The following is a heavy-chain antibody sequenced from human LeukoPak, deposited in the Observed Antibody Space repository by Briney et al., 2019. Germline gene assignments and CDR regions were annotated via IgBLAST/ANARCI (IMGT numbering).Heavy chain of an antibody. D-gene: IGHD6-19*01. CDR2: IKQDESEK. J-gene: IGHJ6*03. CDR1: GFSVSRYW. V-gene: IGHV3-7*03. Sequence: PGGSLRLSCAASGFSVSRYWMSWVRQAPGEGLEWVANIKQDESEKDYVDSVRGRFTISRDNAKNSLYLQMNSLRAEDTAVYYCARTIAVAGYMDVWGKGTTVTVSS. CDR3: ARTIAVAGYMDV.